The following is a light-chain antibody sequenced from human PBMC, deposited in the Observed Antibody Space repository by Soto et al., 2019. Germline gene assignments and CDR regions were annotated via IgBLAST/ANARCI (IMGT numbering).Light chain of an antibody. CDR2: GAS. Sequence: IVMTQSPATLSVSPGERATLSCRASQSLSINLAWYQQKPGQAPRLLIYGASTRATGIPARFSGSGSGTEFTLTISSLQSEDFAVYYCQHYNNWPPWTFGPGTRVEIK. V-gene: IGKV3-15*01. J-gene: IGKJ1*01. CDR1: QSLSIN. CDR3: QHYNNWPPWT.